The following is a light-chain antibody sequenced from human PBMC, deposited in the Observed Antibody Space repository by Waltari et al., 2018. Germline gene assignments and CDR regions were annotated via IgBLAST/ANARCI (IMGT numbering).Light chain of an antibody. V-gene: IGLV8-61*01. CDR3: ALYMGSGIWV. CDR1: SGSFSTTSY. CDR2: KAN. J-gene: IGLJ3*02. Sequence: TVVTQEPSLSVSPGGTVTPTCALSSGSFSTTSYAPSYQQTPGQAPRPLVYKANARSSGVPDRFSGSILGNTAALTITGAQADDESDYYCALYMGSGIWVFGGGTRLTVL.